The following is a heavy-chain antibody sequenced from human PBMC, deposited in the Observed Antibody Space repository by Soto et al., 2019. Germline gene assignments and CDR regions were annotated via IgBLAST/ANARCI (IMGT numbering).Heavy chain of an antibody. D-gene: IGHD3-16*01. CDR1: GGSISSSSYY. J-gene: IGHJ6*02. CDR3: ARPYDYYYGMDV. Sequence: QLQLQESGPGLVKPSETLSLTCTVSGGSISSSSYYWGWIRQPPGKGLEWIGSIYYSGSTYYNPSLKSRVTISVDTSKNQFSLKLHSVTAADTAVYYCARPYDYYYGMDVWGQGTTVTVSS. CDR2: IYYSGST. V-gene: IGHV4-39*01.